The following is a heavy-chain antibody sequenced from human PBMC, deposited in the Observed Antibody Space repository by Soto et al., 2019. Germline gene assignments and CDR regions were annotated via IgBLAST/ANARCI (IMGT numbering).Heavy chain of an antibody. J-gene: IGHJ6*02. D-gene: IGHD2-2*01. V-gene: IGHV4-34*09. Sequence: PSETLSLTCAVYGGSFSGYYWSWIRQPPGKGLEWIGEINHSGSTNYNPSLKSRVTISVDTSKNQFSLKLSSVTAADTAVYYCARECSSTSCSVYYYYGMDVWGQGTTVTVS. CDR3: ARECSSTSCSVYYYYGMDV. CDR2: INHSGST. CDR1: GGSFSGYY.